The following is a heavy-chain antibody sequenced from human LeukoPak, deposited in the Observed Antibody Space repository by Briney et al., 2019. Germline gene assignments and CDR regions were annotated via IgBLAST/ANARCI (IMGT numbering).Heavy chain of an antibody. D-gene: IGHD1-26*01. V-gene: IGHV1-69*06. Sequence: GASVKVSCKASGYTFTGYYMHWVRQAPGQGLEWMGGIIPIFGTANYAQKFQGRVTITADKSTSTAYMELSSLRSEDTAVYYCARVRGSSGSYEYYHYMDVWGKGTTVTISS. CDR1: GYTFTGYY. J-gene: IGHJ6*03. CDR2: IIPIFGTA. CDR3: ARVRGSSGSYEYYHYMDV.